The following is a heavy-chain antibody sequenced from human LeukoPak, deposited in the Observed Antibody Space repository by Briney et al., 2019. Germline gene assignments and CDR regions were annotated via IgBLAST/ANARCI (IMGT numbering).Heavy chain of an antibody. V-gene: IGHV3-48*03. D-gene: IGHD2-15*01. CDR1: GFTFSGYE. Sequence: GGSLRLSCAASGFTFSGYEMNWVRQAPGEGLEWVSYITSSGRTRYYADSVKGRFTLSRDNAKNSLYLQMNSLRAEDTAIYYCARESPHCSGVSCLFDYWGQGTLVTVSS. CDR2: ITSSGRTR. J-gene: IGHJ4*02. CDR3: ARESPHCSGVSCLFDY.